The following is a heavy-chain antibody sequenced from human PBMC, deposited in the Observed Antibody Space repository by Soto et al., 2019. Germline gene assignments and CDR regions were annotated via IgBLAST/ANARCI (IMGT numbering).Heavy chain of an antibody. CDR3: ARDFGAGSSWYFSGWFDP. V-gene: IGHV3-21*01. J-gene: IGHJ5*02. D-gene: IGHD6-13*01. CDR1: GFTFSSYS. Sequence: AGSLRLSCAVSGFTFSSYSMNWARQAPGKGLEWVSSISSSSSYIYYADSAKGRFTISRDNAKNSLYLQMNSLRAEDTAVYYCARDFGAGSSWYFSGWFDPWGQGTLVTVSS. CDR2: ISSSSSYI.